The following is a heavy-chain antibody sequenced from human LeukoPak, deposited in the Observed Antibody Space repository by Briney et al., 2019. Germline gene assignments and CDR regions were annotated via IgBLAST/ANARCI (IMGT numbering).Heavy chain of an antibody. D-gene: IGHD3-3*02. CDR2: ISGNGAST. CDR3: AKESPHFDY. Sequence: GGSLRLSCAASGFTFSSYWMHWVRQAPGKGLEWVSVISGNGASTYYADSVKGRFTISRDNSKNTLYLQMNSLRADDTAVYYCAKESPHFDYWGQGTLVTVSS. V-gene: IGHV3-23*01. J-gene: IGHJ4*02. CDR1: GFTFSSYW.